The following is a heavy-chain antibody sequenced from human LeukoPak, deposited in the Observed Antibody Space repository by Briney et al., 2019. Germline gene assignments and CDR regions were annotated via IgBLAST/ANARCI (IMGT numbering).Heavy chain of an antibody. V-gene: IGHV3-74*01. Sequence: GGSLRLSCAASGFTFSSYWMHWVRQAPGKGLVWVSRINSDGSSTSYVDSVKGRFTISRDNAKNTLYLQMNSLRAEDTAVYYCARDHRLLWFGELFFSGAFDIWGQGTMVTVSS. D-gene: IGHD3-10*01. CDR1: GFTFSSYW. CDR3: ARDHRLLWFGELFFSGAFDI. J-gene: IGHJ3*02. CDR2: INSDGSST.